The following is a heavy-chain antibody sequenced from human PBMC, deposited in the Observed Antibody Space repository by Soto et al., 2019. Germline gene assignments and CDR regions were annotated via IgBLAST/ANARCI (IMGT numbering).Heavy chain of an antibody. V-gene: IGHV3-23*01. D-gene: IGHD3-10*01. CDR2: ISGSGGST. CDR3: AKDLNYGSLSQWGYYYGVLV. J-gene: IGHJ6*02. CDR1: GFTFSSYA. Sequence: GGSLRLSCAASGFTFSSYAMSWVRQAPGKGLEWVSAISGSGGSTYYADSVKGRFTISRDNSKNTLYLQMNSLRAEDTAVYYCAKDLNYGSLSQWGYYYGVLVSCPTPPVTV.